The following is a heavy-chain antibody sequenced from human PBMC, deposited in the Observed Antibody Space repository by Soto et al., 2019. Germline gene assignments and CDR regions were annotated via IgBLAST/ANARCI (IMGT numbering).Heavy chain of an antibody. J-gene: IGHJ4*02. CDR2: VYYTGST. CDR3: AREGGRHHYLDY. Sequence: SETLSLTCTVSGGSISSGDYYWTWILQPPGKGLEWIGYVYYTGSTFNTPSLKSRVTISVDTSKNQFSLQLSSVTAADTAVYYCAREGGRHHYLDYWGQGTLVTVSS. D-gene: IGHD1-26*01. V-gene: IGHV4-30-4*01. CDR1: GGSISSGDYY.